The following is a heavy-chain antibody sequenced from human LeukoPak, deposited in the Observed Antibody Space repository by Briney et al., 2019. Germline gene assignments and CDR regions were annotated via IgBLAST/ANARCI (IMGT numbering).Heavy chain of an antibody. CDR2: ISGSGGST. V-gene: IGHV3-23*01. CDR1: GFTFSSYA. D-gene: IGHD1-1*01. CDR3: AKVKWNPYTPFDY. J-gene: IGHJ4*02. Sequence: GGSLRLSCAASGFTFSSYAMSWVRQAPGKGLEWVSAISGSGGSTYYADSVKGRFTISRDNSKNALYLQMNSLRAEDTAVYYCAKVKWNPYTPFDYWGQGTLVTVSS.